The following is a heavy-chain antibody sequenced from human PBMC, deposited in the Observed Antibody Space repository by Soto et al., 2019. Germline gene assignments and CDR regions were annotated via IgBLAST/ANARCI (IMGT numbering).Heavy chain of an antibody. D-gene: IGHD4-17*01. CDR3: ARGYYGDYGYYYYYYGMDV. CDR1: GGSISSSNW. Sequence: SETLSLTCAVSGGSISSSNWWSCVRQPPGKGLEWIGEIYHSGSTNYNPSLKSRVTISVDKSRNQFSLKLSSVTAADTAVYYCARGYYGDYGYYYYYYGMDVWGQGTTVTVSS. J-gene: IGHJ6*02. CDR2: IYHSGST. V-gene: IGHV4-4*02.